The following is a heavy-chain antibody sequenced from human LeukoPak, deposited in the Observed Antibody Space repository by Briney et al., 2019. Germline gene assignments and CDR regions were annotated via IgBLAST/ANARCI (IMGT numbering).Heavy chain of an antibody. V-gene: IGHV3-30*04. CDR3: ARDLKLGYCSGGSCYSGPFDY. D-gene: IGHD2-15*01. CDR1: GFTFSSYA. Sequence: GGSLRLSCAASGFTFSSYAVHWVRQAPGKGLEWVAVISYDGSNKYYADSVKGRFTISRDNSKNTLYLQMNSLRAEDTAVYYCARDLKLGYCSGGSCYSGPFDYWGQGTLVTVSS. J-gene: IGHJ4*02. CDR2: ISYDGSNK.